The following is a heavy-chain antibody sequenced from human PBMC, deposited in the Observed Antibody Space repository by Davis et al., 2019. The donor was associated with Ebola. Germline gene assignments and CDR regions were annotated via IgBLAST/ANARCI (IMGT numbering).Heavy chain of an antibody. D-gene: IGHD6-19*01. Sequence: SVKVSCKASGGTFSSYAISWVRQAPGQGLAWMGGIIPIFGTANYAQKFQGRVTITADESTSTAYMGLSSLRSEDTAVYYCPRDGGAVAPAFYYYYYMDVWGKGTTVTVSS. CDR2: IIPIFGTA. J-gene: IGHJ6*03. CDR3: PRDGGAVAPAFYYYYYMDV. V-gene: IGHV1-69*13. CDR1: GGTFSSYA.